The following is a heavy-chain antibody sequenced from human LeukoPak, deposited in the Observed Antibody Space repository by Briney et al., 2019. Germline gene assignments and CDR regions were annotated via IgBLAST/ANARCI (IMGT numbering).Heavy chain of an antibody. CDR1: GLSLSKYG. D-gene: IGHD1-26*01. CDR3: VTHYKWDLLVHAFDF. CDR2: IWQDGSNK. V-gene: IGHV3-33*01. Sequence: GGSLRLSCVVSGLSLSKYGMHWVRQAPGKGLEWVAAIWQDGSNKYYADSVKGRFSISRDNSKNTLYLQMNSLRVEDTAMYYCVTHYKWDLLVHAFDFWGQGTMVTVSS. J-gene: IGHJ3*01.